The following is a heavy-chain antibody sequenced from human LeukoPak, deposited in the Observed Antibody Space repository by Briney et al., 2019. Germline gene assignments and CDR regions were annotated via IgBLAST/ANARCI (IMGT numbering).Heavy chain of an antibody. CDR1: GFTFSSYA. Sequence: GGSLRLSCAASGFTFSSYAMIWVRQAPGKGLEWVSVISGGGGSTCYADSVKGRFTISRDNSKNTLYLQMNSLRVEDTAIYYCAKHYGSTSDDYWGQGTLVTVSS. V-gene: IGHV3-23*01. CDR3: AKHYGSTSDDY. J-gene: IGHJ4*02. CDR2: ISGGGGST. D-gene: IGHD3-10*01.